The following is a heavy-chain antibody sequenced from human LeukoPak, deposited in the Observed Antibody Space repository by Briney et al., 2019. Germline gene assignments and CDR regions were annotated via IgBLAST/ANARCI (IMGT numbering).Heavy chain of an antibody. Sequence: SSETLSLTCTVSGGSISSYYWSWIRQPAGKGLEWIGRIYTSGSTNYNPSLKSRVTMSVDTSKNQFSLKLSSVTAADTAVYYCARDRIISVLVDYYYYMDVWGKGTTVTVSS. D-gene: IGHD3-3*02. CDR1: GGSISSYY. V-gene: IGHV4-4*07. CDR3: ARDRIISVLVDYYYYMDV. J-gene: IGHJ6*03. CDR2: IYTSGST.